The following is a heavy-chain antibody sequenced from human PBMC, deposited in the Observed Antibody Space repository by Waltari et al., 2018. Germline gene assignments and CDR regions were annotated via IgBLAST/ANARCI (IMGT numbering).Heavy chain of an antibody. CDR2: IYYSGST. Sequence: QVQLQESGPGLVKPSETLSLTCTVSGGSISRYYWSWIRQPPGKGLEWIGYIYYSGSTNYNPSLKSRVTISVDTSKNQFSLKLSSVTAADTAVYYCASLTGRRGYWGQGTLVTVSS. D-gene: IGHD7-27*01. CDR1: GGSISRYY. CDR3: ASLTGRRGY. V-gene: IGHV4-59*01. J-gene: IGHJ4*02.